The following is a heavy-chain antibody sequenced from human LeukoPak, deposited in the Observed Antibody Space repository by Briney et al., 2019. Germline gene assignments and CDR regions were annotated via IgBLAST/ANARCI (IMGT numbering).Heavy chain of an antibody. V-gene: IGHV4-34*01. Sequence: SETLSLTCVVYGGSFSGYYWSWIRQPPGKGLEWIGEINHSGSTNYNPSLKSRVTISVDTSKNQFSLKLSSVTAADTAVYYCARGNYYYGMDVWGQGTTVTVSS. CDR2: INHSGST. CDR1: GGSFSGYY. J-gene: IGHJ6*02. CDR3: ARGNYYYGMDV.